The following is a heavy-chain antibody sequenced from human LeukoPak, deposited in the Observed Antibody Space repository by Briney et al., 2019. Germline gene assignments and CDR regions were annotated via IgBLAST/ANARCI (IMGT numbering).Heavy chain of an antibody. J-gene: IGHJ4*02. CDR1: GGSISSGGYY. CDR3: ARQGGSTGYPHYYSDY. V-gene: IGHV4-61*08. CDR2: IYYSGST. D-gene: IGHD3-22*01. Sequence: SETLSLTCTVSGGSISSGGYYWSWIRQPPGKGLEWIAYIYYSGSTNYNPSLKSRVTISVDTSKNQFSLKLSSVTAADTAVYYCARQGGSTGYPHYYSDYWGRGALVTVSS.